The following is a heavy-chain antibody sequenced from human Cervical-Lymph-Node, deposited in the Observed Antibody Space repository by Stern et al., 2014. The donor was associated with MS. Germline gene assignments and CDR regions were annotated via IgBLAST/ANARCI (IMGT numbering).Heavy chain of an antibody. J-gene: IGHJ3*02. CDR2: IYYSGST. D-gene: IGHD4-17*01. CDR1: GGSISSGGYY. Sequence: QLQLQESGPGLVKPSQTLSLTCTVSGGSISSGGYYWSWIRQHPGKGLVWIGYIYYSGSTYYNPSLKSRVTISVDTSKNQFSLKLSSVTAADTAVYYCAALGGLRPSGAFDIWGQGTMVTVSS. V-gene: IGHV4-31*03. CDR3: AALGGLRPSGAFDI.